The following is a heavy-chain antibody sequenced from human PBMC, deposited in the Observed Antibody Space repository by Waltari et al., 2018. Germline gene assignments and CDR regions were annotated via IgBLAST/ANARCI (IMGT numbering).Heavy chain of an antibody. D-gene: IGHD2-2*01. V-gene: IGHV4-61*02. J-gene: IGHJ6*02. Sequence: QVQLQESGPGLVKPSQTLSLTCTVSGGSISSGSYYWSWIRQPAGKGLEWIGRIYTSGSTNYNPYLKSRVTIAVETSKNQFSLKLSSVTAADTAVYYCARGGASTLYYYYGMDVWGQGTTVTVSS. CDR2: IYTSGST. CDR1: GGSISSGSYY. CDR3: ARGGASTLYYYYGMDV.